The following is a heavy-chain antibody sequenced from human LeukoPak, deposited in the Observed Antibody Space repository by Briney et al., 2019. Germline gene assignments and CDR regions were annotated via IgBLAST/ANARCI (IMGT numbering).Heavy chain of an antibody. D-gene: IGHD3-10*01. J-gene: IGHJ6*03. CDR3: ARVGGITLALAPSPFPDYNYYYMDV. Sequence: GGSLRLSCAASGFTFSSYSMNWVRQAPGKGLEWVSSITRSSYIHYADSVKGRFTISRDNAKNPLDLQMNSLRAEDTALYYCARVGGITLALAPSPFPDYNYYYMDVWGKGTTVTVSS. CDR1: GFTFSSYS. CDR2: ITRSSYI. V-gene: IGHV3-21*04.